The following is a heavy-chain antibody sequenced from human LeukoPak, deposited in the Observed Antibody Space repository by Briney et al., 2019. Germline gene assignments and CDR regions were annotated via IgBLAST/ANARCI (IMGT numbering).Heavy chain of an antibody. CDR2: IYSSGST. V-gene: IGHV4-59*01. CDR1: GGSISDYY. J-gene: IGHJ4*02. CDR3: ARSTVWDY. Sequence: SETLSLTCTVSGGSISDYYWSWIRQSPGKGLVWVGYIYSSGSTNYNPSLKSRVSISVDTSKNQFSLKLSSVTAADTAVYYCARSTVWDYWGQGTLVTVSS. D-gene: IGHD2-2*01.